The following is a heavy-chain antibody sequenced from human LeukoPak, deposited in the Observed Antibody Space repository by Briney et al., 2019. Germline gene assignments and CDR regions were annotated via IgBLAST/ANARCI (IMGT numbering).Heavy chain of an antibody. CDR2: IIPIFGTA. CDR1: GGTFSSYA. CDR3: ARDYDILAGYYAY. Sequence: GSSVKVSCKASGGTFSSYAISWVRQAPGQGLEWMGRIIPIFGTANYAQKFQGRVTITTDESTSTVYMELSSLRSEDTAVYYCARDYDILAGYYAYWGQGTLVTVSS. V-gene: IGHV1-69*05. D-gene: IGHD3-9*01. J-gene: IGHJ4*02.